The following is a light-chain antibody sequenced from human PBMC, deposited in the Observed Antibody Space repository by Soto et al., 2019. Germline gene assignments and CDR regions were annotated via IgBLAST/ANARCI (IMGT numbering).Light chain of an antibody. CDR1: SSDFYGYNY. CDR2: EVT. CDR3: SSYTSGSTLYV. Sequence: QSALTQPASVSGSPGQSITISCTGTSSDFYGYNYVSWYQQLPGKAPKLLIYEVTSRPSGVSNRFSGSKSSDTASLTISGLLAEDEAYYYCSSYTSGSTLYVFGTGTKVTVL. J-gene: IGLJ1*01. V-gene: IGLV2-14*01.